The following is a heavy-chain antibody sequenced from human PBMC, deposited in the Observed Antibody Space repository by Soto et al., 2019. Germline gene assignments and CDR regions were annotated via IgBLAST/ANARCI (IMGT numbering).Heavy chain of an antibody. V-gene: IGHV1-69*02. CDR3: ARFRGSYGMDV. CDR1: GGTFSSYT. J-gene: IGHJ6*02. Sequence: QVQLVQSGAEVKKPGSSVKVSCKGSGGTFSSYTISWVRQAPGQGLEWMGRIIPILGIANHAQKSQGRVTITADKSTSTAYMELSSLSSEDTAVYYCARFRGSYGMDVWGQGTTVTVSS. CDR2: IIPILGIA. D-gene: IGHD3-10*01.